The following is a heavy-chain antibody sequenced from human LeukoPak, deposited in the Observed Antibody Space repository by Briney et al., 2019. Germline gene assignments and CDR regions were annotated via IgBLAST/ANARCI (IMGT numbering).Heavy chain of an antibody. CDR1: GYTFSGYY. CDR2: IKPDSGNT. J-gene: IGHJ4*02. Sequence: GASVKVSCKASGYTFSGYYIHWVRQAPGQGLEWMGLIKPDSGNTKYPQKFQGRVTMTTDTSTSTAYMELRSLRSDDTAVYYCARDRGRSWGQGTLVTVSS. D-gene: IGHD5-12*01. CDR3: ARDRGRS. V-gene: IGHV1-2*02.